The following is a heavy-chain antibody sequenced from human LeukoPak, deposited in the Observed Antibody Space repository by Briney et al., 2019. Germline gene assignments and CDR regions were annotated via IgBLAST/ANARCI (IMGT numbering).Heavy chain of an antibody. V-gene: IGHV3-7*01. CDR2: IRQDGSEK. CDR3: ASGMIAVEDYFDY. J-gene: IGHJ4*02. CDR1: GFTFSSYW. D-gene: IGHD3-22*01. Sequence: GGSLRLSCAASGFTFSSYWMSWVRQAPGKGLEWVANIRQDGSEKYYVDSVKGRFTISRDNAKNSLYLQMNSLRAEDTAVYYCASGMIAVEDYFDYWGQGTLVTVSS.